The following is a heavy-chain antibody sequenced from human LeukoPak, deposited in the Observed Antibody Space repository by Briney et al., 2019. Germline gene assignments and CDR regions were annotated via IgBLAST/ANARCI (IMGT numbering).Heavy chain of an antibody. CDR3: AKVTGGSSGSDY. CDR2: INKSGGGT. J-gene: IGHJ4*02. V-gene: IGHV3-23*01. D-gene: IGHD6-19*01. Sequence: GGSLRLSCAASGFTFSSYDMSWVRQAPGKGLEWVSGINKSGGGTYYADSVKGRFTMSRDNSKNTLFLQMNSLRAEDTAVYYCAKVTGGSSGSDYWGQGTLVTVSS. CDR1: GFTFSSYD.